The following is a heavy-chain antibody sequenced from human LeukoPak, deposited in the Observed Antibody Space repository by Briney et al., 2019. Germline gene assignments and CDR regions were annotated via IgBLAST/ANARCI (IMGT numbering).Heavy chain of an antibody. V-gene: IGHV3-21*01. J-gene: IGHJ4*02. D-gene: IGHD3-22*01. CDR2: ISSSSSYI. CDR3: ARDRPRGKYYYDSSGYPAPGDY. Sequence: GGSLRLSCAASGFTFSSFSMNWVRQAPGKGLEWVSSISSSSSYIYYADSVKGRFTISRDNAKNSLYLQMNSLRAEDTAVYYCARDRPRGKYYYDSSGYPAPGDYWGQGTLVTVSS. CDR1: GFTFSSFS.